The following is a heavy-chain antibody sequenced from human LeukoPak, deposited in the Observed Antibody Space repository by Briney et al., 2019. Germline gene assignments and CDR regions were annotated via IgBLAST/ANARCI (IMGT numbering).Heavy chain of an antibody. D-gene: IGHD2-15*01. CDR2: IYYSGST. J-gene: IGHJ6*02. V-gene: IGHV4-59*01. CDR1: GGSISSYY. Sequence: SETLSLTCTVSGGSISSYYWNWIRQPPGKGLEWIGYIYYSGSTSYNPSLKSRVTISVDTSKNQFSLKLSSVTAADTAVCYCARVWGRYCSGGSCYSGDYGMDVWGQGTTVTVSS. CDR3: ARVWGRYCSGGSCYSGDYGMDV.